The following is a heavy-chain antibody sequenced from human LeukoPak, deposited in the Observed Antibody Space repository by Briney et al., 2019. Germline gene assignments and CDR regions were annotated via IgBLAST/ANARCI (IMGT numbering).Heavy chain of an antibody. J-gene: IGHJ6*03. Sequence: SETLSLTCTVSGASISSSNYYWGWIRQPPGKGLQWIGSIFYTGSTNHNSSLKSRVTISVDTSKNQFSLKLSSVTAADTAVYYCARGINSSSRRVYYYYYYMDVWGKGTTVTISS. CDR1: GASISSSNYY. CDR3: ARGINSSSRRVYYYYYYMDV. V-gene: IGHV4-39*07. D-gene: IGHD6-13*01. CDR2: IFYTGST.